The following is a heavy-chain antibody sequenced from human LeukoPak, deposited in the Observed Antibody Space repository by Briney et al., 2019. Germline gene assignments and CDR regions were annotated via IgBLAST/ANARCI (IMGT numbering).Heavy chain of an antibody. J-gene: IGHJ4*02. CDR1: GFTFSSSS. CDR2: ISGSGGST. Sequence: GGSLRLSCAASGFTFSSSSMSWVRQAPGKGLEWVSVISGSGGSTDYADSVNGRFTISRDNSKNTLYLQMNSLRAEDTAVYYCAKGSGWYVWGQGTLVTVSS. V-gene: IGHV3-23*01. CDR3: AKGSGWYV. D-gene: IGHD6-19*01.